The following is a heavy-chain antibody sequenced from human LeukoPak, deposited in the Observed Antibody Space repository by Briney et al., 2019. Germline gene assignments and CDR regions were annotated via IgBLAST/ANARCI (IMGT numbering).Heavy chain of an antibody. V-gene: IGHV3-9*01. CDR2: ISWNSGSI. CDR1: GFTFDDHA. CDR3: AKDISYDILTGYPDY. J-gene: IGHJ4*02. D-gene: IGHD3-9*01. Sequence: GGSLRLSCAASGFTFDDHAMHWVRQAPGKGLEWVSGISWNSGSIGYADSVKGRFTISRDNAKNSLYLQMNSLRAEDTALYYCAKDISYDILTGYPDYWGQGTLVTVSS.